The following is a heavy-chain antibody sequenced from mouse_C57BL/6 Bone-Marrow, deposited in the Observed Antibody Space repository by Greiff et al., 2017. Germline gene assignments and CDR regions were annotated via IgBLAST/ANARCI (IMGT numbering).Heavy chain of an antibody. Sequence: DVKLVESGGGLVQPKGSLKLSCAASGFTFNTYAMHWVRQAPGKGLEWVARIRSKSSKYATYYADSVKDRFTISRDDSQSMLYLQMNNLKTEDTAMYYCVPSFITDAMDYWGQGTSVTVSS. CDR3: VPSFITDAMDY. D-gene: IGHD1-1*01. J-gene: IGHJ4*01. CDR1: GFTFNTYA. V-gene: IGHV10-3*01. CDR2: IRSKSSKYAT.